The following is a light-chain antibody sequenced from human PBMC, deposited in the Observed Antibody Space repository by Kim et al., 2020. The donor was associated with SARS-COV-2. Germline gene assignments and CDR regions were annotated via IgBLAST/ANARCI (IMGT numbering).Light chain of an antibody. CDR2: DAS. Sequence: LSPGERAPLSCRASESIRTYLAWYQQKPGQAPRLLIYDASNRATGIPARFSGSGSGTDFTLTISSLDPEDFAVYYCQHRKNWPLTFGGGTKVDIK. CDR3: QHRKNWPLT. V-gene: IGKV3-11*01. CDR1: ESIRTY. J-gene: IGKJ4*01.